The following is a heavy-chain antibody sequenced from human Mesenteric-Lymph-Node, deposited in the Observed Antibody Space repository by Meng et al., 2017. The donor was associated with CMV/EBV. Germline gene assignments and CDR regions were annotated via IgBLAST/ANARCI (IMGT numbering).Heavy chain of an antibody. CDR1: GFTFSSYG. Sequence: GGSLRLSCAASGFTFSSYGMHWVRQAPGKGLEWVAVIWYDGSNKYYADSVKGRFTISKDNSKNTLYLQMNSLRAEDTAVYYCVRPQRMYSSSYYYGMDVWGQGTTVTVSS. J-gene: IGHJ6*02. CDR3: VRPQRMYSSSYYYGMDV. V-gene: IGHV3-33*01. CDR2: IWYDGSNK. D-gene: IGHD6-6*01.